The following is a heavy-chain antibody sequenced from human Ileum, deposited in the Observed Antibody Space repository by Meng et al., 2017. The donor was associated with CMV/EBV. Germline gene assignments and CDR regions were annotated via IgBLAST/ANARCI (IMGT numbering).Heavy chain of an antibody. CDR3: ARVKYSSSWYFEY. CDR2: INWNGGST. V-gene: IGHV3-20*03. D-gene: IGHD6-13*01. CDR1: GFTFDDYG. J-gene: IGHJ4*02. Sequence: AASGFTFDDYGMSWVRQAPGKGLEWVSGINWNGGSTGYADSVKGRFTISRDNAKNSLYLQMNSLRAEDTALYYCARVKYSSSWYFEYWGQGTLVTVSS.